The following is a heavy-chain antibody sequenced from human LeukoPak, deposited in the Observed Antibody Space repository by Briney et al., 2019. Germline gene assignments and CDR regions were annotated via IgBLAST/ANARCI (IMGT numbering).Heavy chain of an antibody. CDR3: AKELTPNSDRSAFDAFEI. Sequence: GGSLRLSCAASGFTFSTYEMDWVRQAPGKGLEWVSYISSGGGTIYYADSVKGRFTISRDNAKNSLYLQMNSLRAEDTAVYYCAKELTPNSDRSAFDAFEIWGQGTMVTVSS. J-gene: IGHJ3*02. V-gene: IGHV3-48*03. CDR2: ISSGGGTI. CDR1: GFTFSTYE. D-gene: IGHD3-22*01.